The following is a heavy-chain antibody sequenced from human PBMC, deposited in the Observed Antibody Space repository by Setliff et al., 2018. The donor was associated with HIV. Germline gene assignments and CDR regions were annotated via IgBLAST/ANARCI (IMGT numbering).Heavy chain of an antibody. D-gene: IGHD4-17*01. CDR3: ASDHDYGDLSRNWFYMDV. CDR2: INTNTGNP. J-gene: IGHJ6*03. Sequence: GASVKVSCKASGYTFSNYGMNWVRQAPGQGLEWMGWINTNTGNPTYAQDFTGRFVFSLDTSVSTAYLQISSLKAEDTAVYYCASDHDYGDLSRNWFYMDVWGKGTTVTVSS. V-gene: IGHV7-4-1*02. CDR1: GYTFSNYG.